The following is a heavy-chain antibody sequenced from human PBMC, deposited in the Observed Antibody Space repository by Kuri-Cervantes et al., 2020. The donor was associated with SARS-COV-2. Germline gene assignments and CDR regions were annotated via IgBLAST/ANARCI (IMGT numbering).Heavy chain of an antibody. Sequence: GGSLRLSCAASGFAVRNTYMACVRQAPGKGLECVSVIYSGGNTYYAESVKGRFTISRDSSKNTLYLQMNSLRAEDTAVYYCARAKSPNAALVPADYWGQGTLVTVSS. J-gene: IGHJ4*02. CDR3: ARAKSPNAALVPADY. CDR1: GFAVRNTY. D-gene: IGHD5-18*01. V-gene: IGHV3-53*01. CDR2: IYSGGNT.